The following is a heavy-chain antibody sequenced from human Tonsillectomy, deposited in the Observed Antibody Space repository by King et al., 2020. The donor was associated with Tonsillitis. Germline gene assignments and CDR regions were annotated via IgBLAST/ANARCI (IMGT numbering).Heavy chain of an antibody. Sequence: VQLVESGGGVVQPGRSLRLSCEASGFTFSSYEMHWVRQAPGKGLEWVAVISYDGSNKDYADPVKGRFTISRDNSKKTLYLQMNSLRAEDTAVYYCATLGHGSGSYGLDYWGQGTLVTVSS. CDR2: ISYDGSNK. J-gene: IGHJ4*02. V-gene: IGHV3-30*03. D-gene: IGHD3-10*01. CDR1: GFTFSSYE. CDR3: ATLGHGSGSYGLDY.